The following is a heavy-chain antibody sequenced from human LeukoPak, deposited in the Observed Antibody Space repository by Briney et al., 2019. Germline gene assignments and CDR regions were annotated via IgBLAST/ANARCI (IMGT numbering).Heavy chain of an antibody. Sequence: GASVKVSCKASGYTFTGYYMHWVRQAPGQGLEWMGWINPNSGGTNYAQKFQGRVTMTRDTSISTAYMELSRLRSDDTAVYYCARSGRFTIFGVVPSFDYWGQGTLVTVSS. J-gene: IGHJ4*02. CDR3: ARSGRFTIFGVVPSFDY. D-gene: IGHD3-3*01. CDR1: GYTFTGYY. V-gene: IGHV1-2*02. CDR2: INPNSGGT.